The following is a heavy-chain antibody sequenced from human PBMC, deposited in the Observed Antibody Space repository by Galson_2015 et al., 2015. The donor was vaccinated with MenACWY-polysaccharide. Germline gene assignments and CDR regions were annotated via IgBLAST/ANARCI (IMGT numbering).Heavy chain of an antibody. J-gene: IGHJ6*02. Sequence: SESLSLTCPVSGGSISSSNYYWGWLRQSPEKGLEWIGTISYSGSTYYNPSLETLTTISVDTSKNQFSLKLSSVTAADTAVYYCGSCLAQVGIAGYGYGMDVWGQGTAVTVSS. D-gene: IGHD2-15*01. CDR2: ISYSGST. V-gene: IGHV4-39*01. CDR1: GGSISSSNYY. CDR3: GSCLAQVGIAGYGYGMDV.